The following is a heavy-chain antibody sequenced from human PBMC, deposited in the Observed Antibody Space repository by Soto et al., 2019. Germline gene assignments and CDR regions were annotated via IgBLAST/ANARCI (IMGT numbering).Heavy chain of an antibody. J-gene: IGHJ6*02. V-gene: IGHV1-24*01. CDR1: GYTLTELS. CDR2: FDPEDGET. CDR3: ATTAQALYHYYYGMDV. Sequence: ASVKVSCKVSGYTLTELSMHWVRQAPGKGLEWMGGFDPEDGETIYAQKFQGRVTMTEDTSTDTAYMELSSLRSEDTAVYYCATTAQALYHYYYGMDVWGQGTTVTVS. D-gene: IGHD5-18*01.